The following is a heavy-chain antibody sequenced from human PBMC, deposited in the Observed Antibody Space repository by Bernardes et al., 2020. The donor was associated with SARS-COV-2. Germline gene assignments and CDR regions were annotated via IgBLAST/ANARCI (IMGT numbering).Heavy chain of an antibody. Sequence: GWSLRLSCAASGFTLSNYWIHWVRQAPGKGLVWVSRFNTDGSGTNYADSVKGRFTISRDNAKNTLYLQMNSLRAEDTAVYYCARGLRSTVPNALDIWGQGTMVTVSS. J-gene: IGHJ3*02. CDR1: GFTLSNYW. CDR3: ARGLRSTVPNALDI. CDR2: FNTDGSGT. V-gene: IGHV3-74*01. D-gene: IGHD4-17*01.